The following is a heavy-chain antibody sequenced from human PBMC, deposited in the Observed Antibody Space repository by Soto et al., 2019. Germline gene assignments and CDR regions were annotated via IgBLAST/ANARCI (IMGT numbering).Heavy chain of an antibody. CDR2: INAGNGNT. Sequence: ASVKVSCKASGYTFTSYGISWVRQAPGQRLEWMGWINAGNGNTKYSQKFQGRVTITRDTSTSTAYMELSSLRSEDTAVYYCAREGAYGDFSDAFDIWGQGTMVTVSS. CDR1: GYTFTSYG. D-gene: IGHD4-17*01. CDR3: AREGAYGDFSDAFDI. V-gene: IGHV1-3*01. J-gene: IGHJ3*02.